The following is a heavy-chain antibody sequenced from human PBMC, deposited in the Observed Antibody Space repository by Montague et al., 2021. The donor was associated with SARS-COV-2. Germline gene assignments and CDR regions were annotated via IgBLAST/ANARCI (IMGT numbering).Heavy chain of an antibody. Sequence: SETLSLTCTVSGGSISSYYWSWIRQPPGKALEYIAYISEIGSTHRNPALKSRVTISVDPSRNQFYLDVNSVTAADTAVYYCARLQGGRRLMDYWGQGTLVTVPS. J-gene: IGHJ4*02. CDR2: ISEIGST. CDR1: GGSISSYY. CDR3: ARLQGGRRLMDY. D-gene: IGHD5-12*01. V-gene: IGHV4-59*01.